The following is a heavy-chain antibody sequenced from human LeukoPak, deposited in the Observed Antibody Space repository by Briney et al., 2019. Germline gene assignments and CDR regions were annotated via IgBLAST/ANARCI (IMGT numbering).Heavy chain of an antibody. CDR2: ISAYNGNT. Sequence: ASVKVSCMASGYTFTSYGISWVRQAPGQGREWMGWISAYNGNTNYAQKLQGRVTMTTDTSTSPAYMELRSLSSDDKAVYYCARGRRGYSYGYCDYWGQGTLVTVSS. CDR3: ARGRRGYSYGYCDY. CDR1: GYTFTSYG. V-gene: IGHV1-18*04. D-gene: IGHD5-18*01. J-gene: IGHJ4*02.